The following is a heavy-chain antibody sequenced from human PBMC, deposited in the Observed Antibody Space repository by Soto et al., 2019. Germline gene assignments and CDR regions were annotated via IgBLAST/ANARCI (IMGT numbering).Heavy chain of an antibody. J-gene: IGHJ4*02. V-gene: IGHV3-33*01. CDR1: GFTFSSHG. CDR3: ARDTGDTVRGRLYVNLDW. CDR2: IWYDGSRR. Sequence: QEHLVESGGGVVQPGRSLRLSCAVSGFTFSSHGFQWVRQAPGKGLEWVAVIWYDGSRRYYADSVQGRFTISRDDPRNALYLQMNDLRVEDTAVYYCARDTGDTVRGRLYVNLDWWGRGTLVTVSS. D-gene: IGHD2-15*01.